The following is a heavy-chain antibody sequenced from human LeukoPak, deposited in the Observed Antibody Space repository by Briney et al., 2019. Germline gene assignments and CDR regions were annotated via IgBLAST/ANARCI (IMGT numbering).Heavy chain of an antibody. CDR1: GFTFSSYS. D-gene: IGHD3-16*01. V-gene: IGHV3-21*01. CDR2: ISSSSSYI. J-gene: IGHJ5*02. CDR3: ARELFEPTNWFDP. Sequence: GGSLRLSCAASGFTFSSYSMNWVRQAPGKGLEWVSSISSSSSYIHYADSVKGRFTISRDNAKNSLYLQMNSLRAEDTAVYYCARELFEPTNWFDPWGQGTLVTVSS.